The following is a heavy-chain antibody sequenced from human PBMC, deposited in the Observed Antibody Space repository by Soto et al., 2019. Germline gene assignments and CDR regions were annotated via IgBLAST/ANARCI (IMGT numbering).Heavy chain of an antibody. CDR2: ISAYNGNT. J-gene: IGHJ4*02. Sequence: ASVKVSCKASGGTFGSYAISWVRQAPGQGLEWMGWISAYNGNTNYAQKPQGRVTMTTDTSTSTAYMEVRSLRSDDTAVYYCARDAPPADFWGQGTLVTVSS. V-gene: IGHV1-18*01. CDR1: GGTFGSYA. CDR3: ARDAPPADF.